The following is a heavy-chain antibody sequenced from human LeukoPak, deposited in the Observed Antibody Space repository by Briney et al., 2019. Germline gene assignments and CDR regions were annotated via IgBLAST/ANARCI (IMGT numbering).Heavy chain of an antibody. CDR2: IYYSGST. J-gene: IGHJ6*03. D-gene: IGHD5-24*01. CDR1: DYSISSAYY. V-gene: IGHV4-38-2*02. CDR3: ARRRDGYKYYYYYYMDV. Sequence: TSETLSLTCTVSDYSISSAYYWGWIRQPPGKGLEWIGYIYYSGSTYYNPSLKSRVTISVDTSKNQFSLKLSSVTAADTAVYYCARRRDGYKYYYYYYMDVWGKGTTVTVSS.